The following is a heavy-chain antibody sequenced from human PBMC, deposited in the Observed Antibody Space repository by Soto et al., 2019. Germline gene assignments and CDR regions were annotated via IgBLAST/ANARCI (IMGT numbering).Heavy chain of an antibody. V-gene: IGHV4-59*01. CDR1: GGSISSYY. CDR2: IYYSGST. CDR3: AGVFPYYYDSSGYLRYYYYGMDV. Sequence: SETLSLTCTVSGGSISSYYWSWIRQPPGKGLEWIGYIYYSGSTNYNPSLKSRVTISVDTSKNQFSLKLSSATAADTAVYYCAGVFPYYYDSSGYLRYYYYGMDVWGQGTTVTVSS. D-gene: IGHD3-22*01. J-gene: IGHJ6*02.